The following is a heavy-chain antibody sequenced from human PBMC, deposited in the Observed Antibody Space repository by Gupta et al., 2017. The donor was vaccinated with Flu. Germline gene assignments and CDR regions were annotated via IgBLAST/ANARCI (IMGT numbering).Heavy chain of an antibody. D-gene: IGHD2-2*02. J-gene: IGHJ3*02. CDR2: IKHDGSDK. V-gene: IGHV3-7*01. CDR3: ARSLYCSSTSCYIGSDAFDI. Sequence: GLEWVANIKHDGSDKYYVDSVKGRFTISIDNAKKSLYLQMNSLRAEDTAVYYCARSLYCSSTSCYIGSDAFDIWGQGTMVTVSS.